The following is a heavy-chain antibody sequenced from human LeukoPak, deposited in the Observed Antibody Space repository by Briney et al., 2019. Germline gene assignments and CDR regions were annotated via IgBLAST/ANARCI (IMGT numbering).Heavy chain of an antibody. V-gene: IGHV1-8*01. J-gene: IGHJ5*02. CDR1: GYTFSNYD. CDR3: ARPYCSAGSCFPNWLDP. CDR2: MNPKSGNA. D-gene: IGHD2-15*01. Sequence: ASVKVSCKASGYTFSNYDINWVRQATGQGLEWMGWMNPKSGNAGYAQKFQGRVTMTRDTSRGTAYMKLSSLRSEDTAVYYCARPYCSAGSCFPNWLDPWGQGTLVTVSS.